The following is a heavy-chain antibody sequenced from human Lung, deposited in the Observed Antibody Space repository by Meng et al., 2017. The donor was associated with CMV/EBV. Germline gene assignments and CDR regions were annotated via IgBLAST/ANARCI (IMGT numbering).Heavy chain of an antibody. D-gene: IGHD2-15*01. CDR1: GFTFSSYW. J-gene: IGHJ4*02. CDR2: IKKDGSEK. V-gene: IGHV3-7*01. CDR3: ARDYPVVVHY. Sequence: GEXXKISCEASGFTFSSYWMSWVRQAPGKGLEWVANIKKDGSEKKYVDSVKGRFTISRDNAKNSLYLQMNSLRAEDTAVYYCARDYPVVVHYWGRGTLVTVSS.